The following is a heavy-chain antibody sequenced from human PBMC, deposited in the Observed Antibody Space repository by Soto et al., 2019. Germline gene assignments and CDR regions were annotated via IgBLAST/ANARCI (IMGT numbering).Heavy chain of an antibody. J-gene: IGHJ3*02. Sequence: QVQLVQSGAEVKKPGSSVKVSCKASGGTFSSYTISWVRQAPGQGLEWMGRIIPILGIANYAQKFQGRVTITADKSTSTAYMELSSLRSEDTALYYCARDMAVVVAAEDAFDIWGQGTMVTVSS. CDR2: IIPILGIA. CDR3: ARDMAVVVAAEDAFDI. V-gene: IGHV1-69*08. D-gene: IGHD2-15*01. CDR1: GGTFSSYT.